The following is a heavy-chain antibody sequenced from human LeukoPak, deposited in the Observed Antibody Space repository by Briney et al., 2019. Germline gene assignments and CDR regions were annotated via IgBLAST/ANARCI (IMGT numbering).Heavy chain of an antibody. CDR2: IYPGDSDT. CDR3: ASLNYDFWSGYINWFDP. V-gene: IGHV5-51*01. Sequence: GESLKISCKGSGYSFTSYWIGWVRQMPGKGLEWMGIIYPGDSDTRYSPSFQGQVTISADKSISTAYLQWSSLKASDTAMYYCASLNYDFWSGYINWFDPWGQGTLVTVSS. CDR1: GYSFTSYW. D-gene: IGHD3-3*01. J-gene: IGHJ5*02.